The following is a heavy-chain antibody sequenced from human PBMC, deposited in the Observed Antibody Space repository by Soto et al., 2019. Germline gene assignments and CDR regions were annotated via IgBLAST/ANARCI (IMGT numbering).Heavy chain of an antibody. J-gene: IGHJ4*01. Sequence: GGSLRLSCAASGFTFSNAWINWVRQAPGRGLEWVGRIKSKTDGGTTDYAEPVKGRFAISRDDSNNMVYLQMNSLKIEDTAVYYCTTDSYSTIIIVRFDYWGHGTLVTVSS. D-gene: IGHD3-22*01. CDR3: TTDSYSTIIIVRFDY. CDR2: IKSKTDGGTT. CDR1: GFTFSNAW. V-gene: IGHV3-15*07.